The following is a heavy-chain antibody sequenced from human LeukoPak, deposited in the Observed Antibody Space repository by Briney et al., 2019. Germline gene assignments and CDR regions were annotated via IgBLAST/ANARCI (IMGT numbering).Heavy chain of an antibody. D-gene: IGHD6-13*01. Sequence: EASVKVSCKASGYTFTGYYMHWVRQAPGQGLEWMGWINPNSGGTNYAHKFQGWVTMTRDTSISTAYMELSRLRSDDTAVYYCARADQKGYSSSWYYYGMDVWGKGTTVTVSS. V-gene: IGHV1-2*04. J-gene: IGHJ6*04. CDR2: INPNSGGT. CDR1: GYTFTGYY. CDR3: ARADQKGYSSSWYYYGMDV.